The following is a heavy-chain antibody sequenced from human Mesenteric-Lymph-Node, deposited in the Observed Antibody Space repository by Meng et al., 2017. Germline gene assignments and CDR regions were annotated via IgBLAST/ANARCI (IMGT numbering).Heavy chain of an antibody. D-gene: IGHD6-13*01. J-gene: IGHJ4*02. CDR2: ISSSGSLI. V-gene: IGHV3-11*01. Sequence: QVQLVESGGGLVKPGGSLRRSCAASGFIFSDYYMSWVRQAPGKGLEWVSYISSSGSLIYYADSVKGRFTISRDNAKNSLYLQMKSLRAEDTAVYYCARAGSSSSWYGVYWGQGTLVTVSS. CDR3: ARAGSSSSWYGVY. CDR1: GFIFSDYY.